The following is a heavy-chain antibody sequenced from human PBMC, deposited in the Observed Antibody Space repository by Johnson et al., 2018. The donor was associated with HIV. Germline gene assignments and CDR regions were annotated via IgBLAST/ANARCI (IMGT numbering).Heavy chain of an antibody. CDR3: AKDLRGYSYGLGAFDI. Sequence: QVQLVESGGGVVQPGRSLRLSCAASGFTFSSYGMHWVRQAPGKGLEWVAVIWYDGSNKYYADSVKGRFTISRDNSKNTLYLQMNSRRAEDTDVYYCAKDLRGYSYGLGAFDIWGQGTMVTVSS. D-gene: IGHD5-18*01. CDR1: GFTFSSYG. V-gene: IGHV3-33*06. CDR2: IWYDGSNK. J-gene: IGHJ3*02.